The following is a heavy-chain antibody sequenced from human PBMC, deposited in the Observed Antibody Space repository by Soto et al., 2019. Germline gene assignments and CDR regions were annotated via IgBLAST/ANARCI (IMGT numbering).Heavy chain of an antibody. Sequence: VKVSCKASGGTFSSYAISWVRQAPGQGLEWMGGIIPIFGTANYAQKFQGRVTITADESTSTAYMELSSLRSEDTAVYYCARERRGSYGYYYGMDVWGQGTTVTVSS. D-gene: IGHD5-18*01. V-gene: IGHV1-69*13. J-gene: IGHJ6*02. CDR1: GGTFSSYA. CDR3: ARERRGSYGYYYGMDV. CDR2: IIPIFGTA.